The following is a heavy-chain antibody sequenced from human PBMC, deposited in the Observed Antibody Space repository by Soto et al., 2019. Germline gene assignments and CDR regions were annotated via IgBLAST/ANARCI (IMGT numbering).Heavy chain of an antibody. Sequence: EVQLVESGGGLVQPGGSLRLSCAASGFTFSSYDMHWVRQATGKGLEWVSAIGTAGDTYYPGSVKGRFTISRENAKNSLYLQMNSLRAGDTAVYYCARATPSGEYGSYWYFDLWGRGTLDTVSS. CDR3: ARATPSGEYGSYWYFDL. V-gene: IGHV3-13*01. CDR2: IGTAGDT. J-gene: IGHJ2*01. D-gene: IGHD4-17*01. CDR1: GFTFSSYD.